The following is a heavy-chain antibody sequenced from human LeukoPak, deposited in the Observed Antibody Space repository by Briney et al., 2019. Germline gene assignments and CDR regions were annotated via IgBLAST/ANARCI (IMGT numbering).Heavy chain of an antibody. D-gene: IGHD5-18*01. CDR1: GFTFSSYS. Sequence: PGGSLRLSCAASGFTFSSYSMNWVRQAPGKGLEWVSYISSSSSTIYYADSVKGRFTISRDNAKNSLYLQMNSLRAEDTAVYYCARASIQLWRRGDDAFDIWGQGTMVTVSS. CDR3: ARASIQLWRRGDDAFDI. J-gene: IGHJ3*02. V-gene: IGHV3-48*01. CDR2: ISSSSSTI.